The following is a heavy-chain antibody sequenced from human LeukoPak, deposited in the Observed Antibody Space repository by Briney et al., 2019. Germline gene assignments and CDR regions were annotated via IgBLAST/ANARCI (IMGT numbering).Heavy chain of an antibody. V-gene: IGHV3-7*02. Sequence: GESLRLSGAASGFSFSGHVMNWVRQPPGKGPEWVANIKADGREKYYVDSVKGRFTISRDDAKRTVDLHMDNLRAEDTAVYYCAVLHGDCSGGSCGDDWGQGTLVTVSS. J-gene: IGHJ4*02. CDR1: GFSFSGHV. CDR3: AVLHGDCSGGSCGDD. CDR2: IKADGREK. D-gene: IGHD2-15*01.